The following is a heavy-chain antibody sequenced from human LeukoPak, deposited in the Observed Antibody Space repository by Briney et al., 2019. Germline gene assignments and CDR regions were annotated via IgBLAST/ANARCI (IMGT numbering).Heavy chain of an antibody. D-gene: IGHD2-2*01. V-gene: IGHV3-23*01. CDR1: GFTFSNYA. CDR2: ISGSGGST. Sequence: PGGSLRLSCAASGFTFSNYAMSWVRQAPGKGLEWVSAISGSGGSTYYADSVKGRFTISRDNSKNTLYLQMNSLRAEDTAVYYCAKAVVDQLLLMDYWGQGTLVTVSS. J-gene: IGHJ4*02. CDR3: AKAVVDQLLLMDY.